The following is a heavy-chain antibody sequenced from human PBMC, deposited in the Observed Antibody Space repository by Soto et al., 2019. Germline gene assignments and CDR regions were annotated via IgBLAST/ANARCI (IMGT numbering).Heavy chain of an antibody. Sequence: EVQLVESGGGLVKPGGSLRLSCAASGITFTRYSMNWVRKALGKGLKWVSSISSTTNYIYYGDSMKGRFTISRDNAKNSLYLEMNSLRAEDTAVYNCARESEDLTTNFDYWGQGTLVTVSS. CDR1: GITFTRYS. CDR2: ISSTTNYI. CDR3: ARESEDLTTNFDY. V-gene: IGHV3-21*06. J-gene: IGHJ4*02.